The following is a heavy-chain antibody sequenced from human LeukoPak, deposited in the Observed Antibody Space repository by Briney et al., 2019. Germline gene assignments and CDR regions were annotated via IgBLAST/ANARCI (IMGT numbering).Heavy chain of an antibody. CDR1: EFTFSGYW. Sequence: GRSLRLSCAASEFTFSGYWMSWVRQAPGRGLEWVANIKKEGSEKSYVDSVKGRFTISRDNAKNSLYMQMDSLRGEDTAVYYCARDLYCSTTSCYVRNYFDYWGQGTLVTVSS. CDR2: IKKEGSEK. CDR3: ARDLYCSTTSCYVRNYFDY. J-gene: IGHJ4*02. V-gene: IGHV3-7*01. D-gene: IGHD2-2*01.